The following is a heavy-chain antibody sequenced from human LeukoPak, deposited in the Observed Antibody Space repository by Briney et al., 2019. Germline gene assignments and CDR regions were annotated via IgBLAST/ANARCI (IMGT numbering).Heavy chain of an antibody. V-gene: IGHV3-23*01. Sequence: GGSLRLSCAASGVTFSSYAMSWVRQAPGKGLEWVSDISVSGGSTYYADSVKGRFTTYRDNSNNTLYLQMNSLRGEDTAVYYCAKAYRWYYFVYWGQGTLVTVPS. CDR2: ISVSGGST. CDR1: GVTFSSYA. CDR3: AKAYRWYYFVY. J-gene: IGHJ4*02. D-gene: IGHD2-8*02.